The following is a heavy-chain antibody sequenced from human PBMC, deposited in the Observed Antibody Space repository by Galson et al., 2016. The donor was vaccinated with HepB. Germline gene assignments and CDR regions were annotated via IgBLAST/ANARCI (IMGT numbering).Heavy chain of an antibody. Sequence: SLRLSCAASGFTFTKAWFTWVRQAPGKGLEWVGRIRPQRDGRTPDYAASVEGRFTISRDDPKNTVYLQMNSLKTEDTALYYCHGHLDYWGRGTLVTVSS. J-gene: IGHJ4*02. V-gene: IGHV3-15*01. D-gene: IGHD2-8*01. CDR2: IRPQRDGRTP. CDR3: HGHLDY. CDR1: GFTFTKAW.